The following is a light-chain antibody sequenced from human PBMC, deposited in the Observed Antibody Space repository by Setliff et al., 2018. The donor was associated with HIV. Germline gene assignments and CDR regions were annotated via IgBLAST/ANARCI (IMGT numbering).Light chain of an antibody. CDR2: EVR. V-gene: IGLV2-14*03. CDR3: SSYAITNTLP. CDR1: SSDVDGYSL. J-gene: IGLJ1*01. Sequence: QSALTQPASVSGSPGQSITISCTGTSSDVDGYSLVSWYQQHPGKAPKLIIYEVRNRPSGVSHRFSGSKSGNTASLTISGLQAEDEADYYCSSYAITNTLPFGTGTRSPS.